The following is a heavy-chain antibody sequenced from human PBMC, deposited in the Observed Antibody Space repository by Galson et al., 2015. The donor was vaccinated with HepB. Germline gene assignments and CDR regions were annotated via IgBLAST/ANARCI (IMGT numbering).Heavy chain of an antibody. CDR2: IWFDGSNK. D-gene: IGHD3-10*01. V-gene: IGHV3-33*08. Sequence: SLRLSCAASGFTFSNYGMHWVRQAPGKGLEWVAVIWFDGSNKYYADSVKGRFTISRDNSRNTLYLQMNSLRAEDTAVYYCARDPGANYYGSGSSSGYYYYVVAAGARGTRFPVSS. J-gene: IGHJ6*02. CDR1: GFTFSNYG. CDR3: ARDPGANYYGSGSSSGYYYYVVAA.